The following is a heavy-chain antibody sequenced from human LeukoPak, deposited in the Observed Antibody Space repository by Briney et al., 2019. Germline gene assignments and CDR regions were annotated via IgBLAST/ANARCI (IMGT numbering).Heavy chain of an antibody. D-gene: IGHD7-27*01. J-gene: IGHJ4*02. Sequence: SETLSLTCAVYGGSFSGYYWSWIRQPPGKGLEWIGEINHSGSTNYNPSLKSRVTISVDTSKNQFSLKLSSVTAADTAVYYCASGRPLGFDYWGQGTLVTVSS. CDR2: INHSGST. CDR3: ASGRPLGFDY. V-gene: IGHV4-34*01. CDR1: GGSFSGYY.